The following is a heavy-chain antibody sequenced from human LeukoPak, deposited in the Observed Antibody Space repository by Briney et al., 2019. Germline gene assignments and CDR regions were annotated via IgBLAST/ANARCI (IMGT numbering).Heavy chain of an antibody. Sequence: PSETLSLTCTVSGGSLSTYYWSWIRQPPGKGLEWVGYMYDVGTTNYNPSLKRRVTISADRSKNQFSLRLSSVTAADTAVYYCARHGGSLGFFDYWGQGTLVSVSA. D-gene: IGHD2-15*01. CDR2: MYDVGTT. CDR3: ARHGGSLGFFDY. CDR1: GGSLSTYY. V-gene: IGHV4-59*08. J-gene: IGHJ4*02.